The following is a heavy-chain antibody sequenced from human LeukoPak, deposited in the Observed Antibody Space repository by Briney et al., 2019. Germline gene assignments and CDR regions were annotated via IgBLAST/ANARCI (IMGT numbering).Heavy chain of an antibody. Sequence: VKPSQTLSLTCTVSGGSISSGSYYWSWLRQPAGKGLEWIGRIYTSVSTNYNPSLKSRVTISVDTSKNQFSLKLSSVTAADTAVYYCARGTSSLRYFDWLLEPDYYYYMDVWGKGTTVTISS. CDR1: GGSISSGSYY. J-gene: IGHJ6*03. V-gene: IGHV4-61*02. D-gene: IGHD3-9*01. CDR3: ARGTSSLRYFDWLLEPDYYYYMDV. CDR2: IYTSVST.